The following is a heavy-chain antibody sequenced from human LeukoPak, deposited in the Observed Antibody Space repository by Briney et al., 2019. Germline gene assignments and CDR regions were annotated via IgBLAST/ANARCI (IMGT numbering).Heavy chain of an antibody. CDR3: ARVSRIFGVVIDDY. CDR2: INPNSGGT. CDR1: GYTFTGYY. V-gene: IGHV1-2*02. D-gene: IGHD3-3*01. Sequence: ASVKVSCKASGYTFTGYYMHWVRQAPGQGLEWMGWINPNSGGTNYAQKFQGRVTMTRNTSISTAYMELSSLRSEDTAVYYCARVSRIFGVVIDDYWGQGTLVTVSS. J-gene: IGHJ4*02.